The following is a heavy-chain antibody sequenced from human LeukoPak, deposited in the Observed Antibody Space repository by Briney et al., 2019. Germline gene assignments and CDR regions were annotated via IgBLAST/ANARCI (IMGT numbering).Heavy chain of an antibody. D-gene: IGHD6-13*01. J-gene: IGHJ1*01. CDR1: GYTFTSYG. Sequence: ASVKVSCKASGYTFTSYGITWVRQAPGQGLEWMGWISARNGNTNYAQKFQDRVTMTTDTSTSTAYMELRSLGSDDTAIYFCGRGPSTAAPGTGSLIHWGQGTLVTVSS. CDR3: GRGPSTAAPGTGSLIH. CDR2: ISARNGNT. V-gene: IGHV1-18*01.